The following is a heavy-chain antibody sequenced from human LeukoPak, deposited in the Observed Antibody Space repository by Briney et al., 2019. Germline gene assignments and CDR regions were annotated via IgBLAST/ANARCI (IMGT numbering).Heavy chain of an antibody. D-gene: IGHD5-18*01. J-gene: IGHJ4*02. CDR3: ARGRWLQLGTEYYFDY. CDR2: IKQDGSEK. Sequence: GGSLRLSCAASGFTFSSYWMSWVRQAPGKGLEWVANIKQDGSEKYYVDSAKGRFTISRDNARNSLYLQMNSLRAEDTAVYYCARGRWLQLGTEYYFDYWGQGTLVTASS. V-gene: IGHV3-7*01. CDR1: GFTFSSYW.